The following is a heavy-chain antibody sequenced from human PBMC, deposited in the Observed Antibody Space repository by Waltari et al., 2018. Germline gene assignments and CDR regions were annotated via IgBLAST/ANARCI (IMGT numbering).Heavy chain of an antibody. V-gene: IGHV3-74*01. J-gene: IGHJ4*02. D-gene: IGHD3-16*01. CDR2: SNEDGSIT. CDR3: VRDLGGVWGR. Sequence: EVQLMESGGGLVQPGGSLRLSCAASGFTFGSNWMHWVRQVPGKGLVWVSRSNEDGSITNHADSVKGRFTISRDNAKNTLYLQMNSLRAEDTAIYFCVRDLGGVWGRWGQGTLVTVSS. CDR1: GFTFGSNW.